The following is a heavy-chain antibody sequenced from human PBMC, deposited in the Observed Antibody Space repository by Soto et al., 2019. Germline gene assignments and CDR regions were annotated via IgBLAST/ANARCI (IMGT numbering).Heavy chain of an antibody. CDR3: AKDQTGYYDFWSGYYIGGETYYYYGIDV. CDR2: ISGSGGST. CDR1: GFTFSSYA. V-gene: IGHV3-23*01. Sequence: GGSLRLSCAASGFTFSSYAMSWVRQAPGKGLEWVSAISGSGGSTYYADSVKGRFTISRDNSKNTLYLQMNSLRAEDTAVYYCAKDQTGYYDFWSGYYIGGETYYYYGIDVWGQGTPVTVYS. J-gene: IGHJ6*02. D-gene: IGHD3-3*01.